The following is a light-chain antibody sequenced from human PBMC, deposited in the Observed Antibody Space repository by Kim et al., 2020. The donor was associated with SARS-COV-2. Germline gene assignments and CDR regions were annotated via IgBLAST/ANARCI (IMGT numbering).Light chain of an antibody. CDR3: QQYSGYPWT. CDR1: QSISSW. J-gene: IGKJ1*01. CDR2: DAS. Sequence: ASVGDRVTITCRASQSISSWLAWYQQKPGKAPKLLIYDASNLESGVPSRFRGSGSGTDFTLTISSLQPDDFATYYCQQYSGYPWTFGQGTKVDIK. V-gene: IGKV1-5*01.